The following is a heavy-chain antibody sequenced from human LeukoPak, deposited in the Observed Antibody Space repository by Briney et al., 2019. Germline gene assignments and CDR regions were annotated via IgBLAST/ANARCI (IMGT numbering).Heavy chain of an antibody. CDR1: GFTVSSNY. Sequence: GGSLRLSCAASGFTVSSNYMSWVRQAPGKGLEWVSVIYSGGSTYYADSVKGRFTISRDNSKNTLYLQMNSLRGDDTALYFCVRDSRPSGAMGLYHNFDLWGLGTLVTVSS. V-gene: IGHV3-53*01. CDR3: VRDSRPSGAMGLYHNFDL. CDR2: IYSGGST. J-gene: IGHJ4*02. D-gene: IGHD3-16*01.